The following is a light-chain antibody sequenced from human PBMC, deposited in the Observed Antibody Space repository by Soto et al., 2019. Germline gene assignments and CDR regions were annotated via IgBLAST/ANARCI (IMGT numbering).Light chain of an antibody. CDR2: DAS. J-gene: IGKJ5*01. CDR1: QTISRC. Sequence: DIQLTQNPSTLSASVGDDVTITCRASQTISRCFAWYQQKPGRAPKLLIYDASTLESGVPSRFSGSGSETEFTITISRLQPDDFATYFCHSRAFGQGTRLEIK. V-gene: IGKV1-5*01. CDR3: HSRA.